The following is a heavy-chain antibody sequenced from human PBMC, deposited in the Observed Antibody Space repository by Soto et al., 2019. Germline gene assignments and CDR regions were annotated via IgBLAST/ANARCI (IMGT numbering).Heavy chain of an antibody. J-gene: IGHJ4*02. D-gene: IGHD6-19*01. CDR3: ARTAVAGTFFDY. Sequence: QVQLVESGGGVVQPGRSLRFSCAASGFTFSSYGMHWVRQAPGKGLEWVAVIWYDGSNKFYADSVKGRFTISRDNSKNTLYRQMNSLRAEDTAVYYCARTAVAGTFFDYWGQGTLVTVSS. V-gene: IGHV3-33*01. CDR1: GFTFSSYG. CDR2: IWYDGSNK.